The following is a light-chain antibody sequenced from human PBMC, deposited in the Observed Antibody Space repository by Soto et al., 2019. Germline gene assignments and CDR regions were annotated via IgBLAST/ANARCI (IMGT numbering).Light chain of an antibody. Sequence: IVLTQSPATLSLSPGKRATLSCRASQNISSYLIWYQQKPGQAPRLLIYGASSRAAGIPDRFSGSGSGTDFTLTISRLEPEDFAVYYCQQYGSSPPITFGQGTRLEIK. V-gene: IGKV3-20*01. CDR1: QNISSY. CDR3: QQYGSSPPIT. J-gene: IGKJ5*01. CDR2: GAS.